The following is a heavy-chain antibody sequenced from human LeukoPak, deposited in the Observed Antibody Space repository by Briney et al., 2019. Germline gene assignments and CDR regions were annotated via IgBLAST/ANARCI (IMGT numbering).Heavy chain of an antibody. D-gene: IGHD2-15*01. CDR1: GFTFSSYA. CDR3: AKDYCSGAICPADY. J-gene: IGHJ4*02. CDR2: IIEGGGTA. Sequence: GGSLRLSCTASGFTFSSYAMSWVRQAPGKRLEWVSGIIEGGGTAFHPASVKGRFTISRDNSKKCLYLQMNGLRVEDTALYYCAKDYCSGAICPADYWGQGTQVTVSS. V-gene: IGHV3-23*01.